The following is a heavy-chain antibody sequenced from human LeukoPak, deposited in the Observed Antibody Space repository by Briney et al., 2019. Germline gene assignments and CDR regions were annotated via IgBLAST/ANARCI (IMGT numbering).Heavy chain of an antibody. Sequence: GESLQISCKGSGYSFTSYWIGWVRQMPGKGLEWMGIIYPGDSDTRYSPSFQGQVTISADKSISTAYLQWSSLKASDTAMYYCARLAGGTMVRGVPFDYWGQGTLVTVSS. CDR1: GYSFTSYW. CDR2: IYPGDSDT. V-gene: IGHV5-51*01. J-gene: IGHJ4*02. D-gene: IGHD3-10*01. CDR3: ARLAGGTMVRGVPFDY.